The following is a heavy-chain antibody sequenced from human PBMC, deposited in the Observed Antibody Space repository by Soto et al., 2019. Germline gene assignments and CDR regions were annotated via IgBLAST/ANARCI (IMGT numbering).Heavy chain of an antibody. J-gene: IGHJ5*02. CDR1: GFTFSSYA. CDR3: AKYTVTEDLGEP. Sequence: EVQLLESGGDLVQPGGSLRLSCAASGFTFSSYAMGWVRQAPGKGLEWVSGISGTGVYPFYGGFVRGRFTISRDNSNNMLYPQMHALRAEDTAVYFCAKYTVTEDLGEPWGQGARVAVSS. CDR2: ISGTGVYP. D-gene: IGHD4-17*01. V-gene: IGHV3-23*01.